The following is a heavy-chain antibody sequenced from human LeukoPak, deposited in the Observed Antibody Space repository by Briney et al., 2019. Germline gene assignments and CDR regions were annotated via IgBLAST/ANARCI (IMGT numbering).Heavy chain of an antibody. Sequence: SETLSLTCTVSGGSISSYYWSWIRQPPGKGLEWIGYIYYSGSTNYNPSLKSRVTISVDTSKNQFSLKLSSVTAADTAVYYCARDSPGHTMIVVVFWGDIDYWGQGTLVTVSS. CDR3: ARDSPGHTMIVVVFWGDIDY. CDR2: IYYSGST. CDR1: GGSISSYY. V-gene: IGHV4-59*12. D-gene: IGHD3-22*01. J-gene: IGHJ4*02.